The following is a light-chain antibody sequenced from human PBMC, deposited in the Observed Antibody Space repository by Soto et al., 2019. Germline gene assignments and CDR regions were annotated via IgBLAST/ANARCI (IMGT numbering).Light chain of an antibody. Sequence: DIVMPQPPDTLSLSPGERATLSCRASQSVSDNLAWYQQRPGQGPRLLIYGASTRATGIPARFSGSGSGTEFTLTISSLQSEDFAVYYCQQYKNWPHTFGQGTKVDIK. CDR1: QSVSDN. CDR2: GAS. CDR3: QQYKNWPHT. J-gene: IGKJ1*01. V-gene: IGKV3-15*01.